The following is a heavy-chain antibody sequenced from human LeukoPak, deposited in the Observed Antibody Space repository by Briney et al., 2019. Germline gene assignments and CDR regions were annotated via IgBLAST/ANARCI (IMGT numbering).Heavy chain of an antibody. CDR2: ISSSSSYI. Sequence: PGGSLRLPCAASGFTFSSYSMNWVRQAPGKGLEWVSSISSSSSYIYYADSVKGRFTISRDSSKHTLYLQMNSLRVEDTAVYYCAKAGLVRGGALDSWGQGTLVTVSS. CDR1: GFTFSSYS. V-gene: IGHV3-21*04. J-gene: IGHJ4*02. D-gene: IGHD4/OR15-4a*01. CDR3: AKAGLVRGGALDS.